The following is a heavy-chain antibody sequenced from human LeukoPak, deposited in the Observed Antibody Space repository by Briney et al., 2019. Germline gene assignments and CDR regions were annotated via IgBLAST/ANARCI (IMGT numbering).Heavy chain of an antibody. V-gene: IGHV4-38-2*02. J-gene: IGHJ5*02. CDR2: VYHGGST. CDR1: GYSINCAYY. D-gene: IGHD2-2*01. CDR3: AKSSNWFDP. Sequence: PSETLSLTCTVSGYSINCAYYWGWIRQPPEKGLEWIGSVYHGGSTYFNPSLKSRVTISIDTSKNQFSLKLSSVTAADTAVYYCAKSSNWFDPWGQGTLVTVSS.